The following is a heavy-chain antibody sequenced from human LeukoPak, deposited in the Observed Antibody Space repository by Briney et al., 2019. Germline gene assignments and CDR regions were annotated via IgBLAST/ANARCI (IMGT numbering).Heavy chain of an antibody. CDR3: ARRFQYYDILTGYSYFDY. CDR1: GGSFSGYY. V-gene: IGHV4-34*01. D-gene: IGHD3-9*01. CDR2: INHSGST. J-gene: IGHJ4*02. Sequence: SETLSLTCAVYGGSFSGYYWSWIRQPPGKGLEWIGEINHSGSTNYNPSLKSRVTISVDTPKNQFSLKLSSVTAADTAVYYCARRFQYYDILTGYSYFDYWGQGTLVTVSS.